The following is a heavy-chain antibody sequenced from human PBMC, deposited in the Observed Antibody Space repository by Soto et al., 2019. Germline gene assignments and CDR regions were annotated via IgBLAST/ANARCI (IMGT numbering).Heavy chain of an antibody. CDR3: ARERSESDYYYYYGMDV. CDR2: INPSGGIT. D-gene: IGHD3-10*01. CDR1: CYTFTSYG. J-gene: IGHJ6*02. V-gene: IGHV1-46*01. Sequence: GASVKVSCKASCYTFTSYGISLLRQSPGQWLEWMGIINPSGGITSYAQKFQGRVTMTRDTSTSTVYMELSSLRSEDTAVYYCARERSESDYYYYYGMDVWGQGTTVTVSS.